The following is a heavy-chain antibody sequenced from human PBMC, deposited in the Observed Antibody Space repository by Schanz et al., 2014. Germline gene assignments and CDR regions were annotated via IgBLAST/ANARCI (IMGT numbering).Heavy chain of an antibody. CDR3: ARKMKLGVYGGKGHDSLDI. CDR1: GFTFSSHC. Sequence: EVQLVQSGGGLVQPGGPLRLSCAASGFTFSSHCMHWVRQDPGKGLVWVARINSVGSNTDYADSVTGRFTISRDNAKNTLYLQMNTLRAEDTAVYYCARKMKLGVYGGKGHDSLDIWGQGTMVTVSS. V-gene: IGHV3-74*01. D-gene: IGHD4-17*01. J-gene: IGHJ3*02. CDR2: INSVGSNT.